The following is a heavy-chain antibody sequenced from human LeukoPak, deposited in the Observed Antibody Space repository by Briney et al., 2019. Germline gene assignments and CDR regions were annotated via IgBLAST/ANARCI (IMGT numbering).Heavy chain of an antibody. D-gene: IGHD5-18*01. J-gene: IGHJ4*02. CDR3: ARDDADVDTAFDY. V-gene: IGHV3-30*04. CDR2: ISYDGSNK. CDR1: GFTFSSYA. Sequence: GGSLRLSCAASGFTFSSYAMHWVRQAPGKGLEWVAVISYDGSNKKYADSVKGRFTISRDNSKNTLYLQMNSLRGEDTAVYYCARDDADVDTAFDYWGQGTLVTVSS.